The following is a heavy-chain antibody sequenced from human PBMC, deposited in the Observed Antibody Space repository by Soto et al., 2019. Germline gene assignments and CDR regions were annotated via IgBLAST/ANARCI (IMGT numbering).Heavy chain of an antibody. Sequence: QVQLVQSGAEVKKPGSSVKVSCKASGGTFSIYAISWVRQAPGQGLEWMGGIIPIFGTANYAQKFQGRVTITADESTSTAYMELSSLTSEDTAVYYCATHGESHYYYGMDVWGQGNTVTVSS. CDR2: IIPIFGTA. CDR3: ATHGESHYYYGMDV. D-gene: IGHD3-10*01. V-gene: IGHV1-69*12. J-gene: IGHJ6*02. CDR1: GGTFSIYA.